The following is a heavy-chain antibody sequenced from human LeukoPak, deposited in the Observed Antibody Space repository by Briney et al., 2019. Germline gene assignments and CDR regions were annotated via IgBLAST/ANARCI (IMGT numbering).Heavy chain of an antibody. J-gene: IGHJ6*02. V-gene: IGHV3-7*03. CDR3: VRGMDV. Sequence: PGGSLRLSCAASGFTFSTSWMSWVRQVPGKGLEWVANIKKDGSETYYVDSVKGRFTISRDNAKNSLYLQMNSLRAEDTAVYYCVRGMDVWGQGTTVTVSS. CDR2: IKKDGSET. CDR1: GFTFSTSW.